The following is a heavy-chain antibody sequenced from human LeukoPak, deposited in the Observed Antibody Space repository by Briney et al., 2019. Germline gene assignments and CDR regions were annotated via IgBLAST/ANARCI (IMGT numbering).Heavy chain of an antibody. CDR2: IGGGGGSI. CDR1: GFTFSSYA. J-gene: IGHJ4*02. V-gene: IGHV3-23*01. Sequence: PRGSLRLSCAASGFTFSSYAMNWVRQAPGKGLEWVSVIGGGGGSIYYADSVKGLFTISKDNSKNTLYLQMNSLRAEDTAVYYCAKANGNWNDRLLDYWGQGTLVTVSS. D-gene: IGHD1-20*01. CDR3: AKANGNWNDRLLDY.